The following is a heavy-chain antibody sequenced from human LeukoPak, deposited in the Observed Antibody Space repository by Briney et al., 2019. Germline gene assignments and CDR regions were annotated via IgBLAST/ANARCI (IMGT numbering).Heavy chain of an antibody. CDR2: INPIGRST. V-gene: IGHV1-46*01. CDR3: ATIAAAGTGPGY. J-gene: IGHJ4*02. Sequence: ASVKVSCKASGGTFSSYAISWVRQASGQGLEWMGIINPIGRSTNYAQKFQGRVTMTRDTSASTAYMELSSLRSEDTAVYYCATIAAAGTGPGYWGQGTLVTVSS. CDR1: GGTFSSYA. D-gene: IGHD6-13*01.